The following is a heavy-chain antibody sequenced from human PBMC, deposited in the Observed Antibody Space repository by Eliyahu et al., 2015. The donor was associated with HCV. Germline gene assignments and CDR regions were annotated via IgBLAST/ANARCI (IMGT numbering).Heavy chain of an antibody. Sequence: QVQLVQSGAEVKKPGASVKVSCKASGYTFTSSAFSWVRQAPGQGLEWMGWISVYNGNTNYAQKLQGRVTMTTDTSTSTAYMELRSLRSDDTAVYYCARESERYFDWLSGGAYDIWGQGTMVTVSS. CDR2: ISVYNGNT. J-gene: IGHJ3*02. CDR1: GYTFTSSA. V-gene: IGHV1-18*04. CDR3: ARESERYFDWLSGGAYDI. D-gene: IGHD3-9*01.